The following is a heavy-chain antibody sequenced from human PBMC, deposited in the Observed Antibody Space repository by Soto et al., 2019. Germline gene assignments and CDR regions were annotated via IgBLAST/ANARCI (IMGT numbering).Heavy chain of an antibody. Sequence: SVKVSCKASGGTFSSYAISWVRQAPGQGLEWMGGIIPIFGTANYAQKFQGRVTITADESTSTAYMELSSLRSEDTAVYYCARVPSGGRIAVAGNFDYWGQGTLVTVSS. CDR1: GGTFSSYA. D-gene: IGHD6-19*01. V-gene: IGHV1-69*13. J-gene: IGHJ4*02. CDR3: ARVPSGGRIAVAGNFDY. CDR2: IIPIFGTA.